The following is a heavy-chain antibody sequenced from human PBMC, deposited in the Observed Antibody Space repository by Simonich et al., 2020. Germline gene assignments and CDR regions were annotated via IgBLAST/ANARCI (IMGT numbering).Heavy chain of an antibody. CDR2: INPNSGGT. V-gene: IGHV1-2*06. CDR1: GSTFTGYY. D-gene: IGHD3-10*01. J-gene: IGHJ6*02. Sequence: GAEVKKPGASVTVSCKASGSTFTGYYMHWVRQAPGQGLEWMGRINPNSGGTNYAQKFQGRVTMTRDTSISTAYMELSRLRSDDTAVYYCARVPGIYYYYGMDVWGQGTTVTVSS. CDR3: ARVPGIYYYYGMDV.